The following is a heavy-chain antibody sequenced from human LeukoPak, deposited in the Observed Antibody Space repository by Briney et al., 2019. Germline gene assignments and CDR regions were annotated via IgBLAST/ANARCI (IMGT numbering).Heavy chain of an antibody. CDR2: ISSSGSTI. J-gene: IGHJ4*02. Sequence: HAGGSLRLSCAASGFTFSSYSMNWVRQAPGKGLEWVSYISSSGSTIYYADSVKGRFTISRDNAKNSLYLQMNSLRAEDTAMYYCARYYYDSSGYYYKDYWGQGTLVTVSS. CDR1: GFTFSSYS. CDR3: ARYYYDSSGYYYKDY. V-gene: IGHV3-48*04. D-gene: IGHD3-22*01.